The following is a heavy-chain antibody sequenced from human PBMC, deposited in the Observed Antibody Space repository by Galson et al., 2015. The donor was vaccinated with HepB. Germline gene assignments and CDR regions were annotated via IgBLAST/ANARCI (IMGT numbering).Heavy chain of an antibody. J-gene: IGHJ3*02. CDR3: ARDLPTYLVELPSYYDSSGMPGRTFDI. Sequence: SVKVSCKASGYTFTSYGISWVRQAPGQGLEWMGWISAYNGNTNYAQKLQGRVTMTTDTSTSTAYMELRSLRSDDTTVYYCARDLPTYLVELPSYYDSSGMPGRTFDIWGQGTMVTVSS. CDR1: GYTFTSYG. D-gene: IGHD3-22*01. V-gene: IGHV1-18*04. CDR2: ISAYNGNT.